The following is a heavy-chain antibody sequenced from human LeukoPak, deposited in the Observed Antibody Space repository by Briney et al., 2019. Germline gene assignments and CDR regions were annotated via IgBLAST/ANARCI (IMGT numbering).Heavy chain of an antibody. CDR1: AFTFSSYA. CDR3: AKVRSPSTVSYYGMDV. V-gene: IGHV3-30*18. D-gene: IGHD4-11*01. Sequence: GGSLRLSCTASAFTFSSYAMHWVRQAPGKGLEWVAVISKDGSRRFFPDSVKGRFTISRDNSNNTLYLQMNSLRVEDTAVYYCAKVRSPSTVSYYGMDVWGQGTTVTVSS. CDR2: ISKDGSRR. J-gene: IGHJ6*02.